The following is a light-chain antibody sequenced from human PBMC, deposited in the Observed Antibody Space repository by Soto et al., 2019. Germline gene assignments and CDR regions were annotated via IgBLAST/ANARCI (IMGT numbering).Light chain of an antibody. CDR3: QQYGRSSWT. J-gene: IGKJ1*01. CDR2: AAS. Sequence: EIVLTQSPGTLSLSPGERATLSCRASQSVDSNYLAWYQQKPGQAPRILIFAASSRATGIPDRFSGSGSGTDFPLTISRLEPGDFAVYYCQQYGRSSWTFGQGTKVEIK. V-gene: IGKV3-20*01. CDR1: QSVDSNY.